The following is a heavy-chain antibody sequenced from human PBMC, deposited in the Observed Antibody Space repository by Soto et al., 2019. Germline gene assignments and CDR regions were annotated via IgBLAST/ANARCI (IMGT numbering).Heavy chain of an antibody. CDR1: GGSISSSSYY. V-gene: IGHV4-39*01. CDR2: IYYSGST. J-gene: IGHJ6*02. CDR3: ARLIGSGSYYNYYGMDV. Sequence: SETLSLTCTVSGGSISSSSYYWGWIRQPPGKGLEWIGSIYYSGSTYYNPSLKSRVTISVDTSKNQFSLKLSSVTAADTAVYYCARLIGSGSYYNYYGMDVWGQGTTVTVSS. D-gene: IGHD3-10*01.